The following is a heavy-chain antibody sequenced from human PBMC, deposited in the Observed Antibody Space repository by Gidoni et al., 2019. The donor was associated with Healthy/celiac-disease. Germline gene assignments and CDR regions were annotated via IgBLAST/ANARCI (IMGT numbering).Heavy chain of an antibody. CDR1: GFTFSSYA. D-gene: IGHD5-18*01. Sequence: EVQLLESGGGLVQPGGSLRLSCSASGFTFSSYAMSWVRKAPGKGLEWVSAISGSGGSTYYADSVKGRFTISRDNSKNTLYLQMNSLRAEDTAVYYCATDTAMDQFDYWGQGTLVTVSS. CDR2: ISGSGGST. V-gene: IGHV3-23*01. CDR3: ATDTAMDQFDY. J-gene: IGHJ4*02.